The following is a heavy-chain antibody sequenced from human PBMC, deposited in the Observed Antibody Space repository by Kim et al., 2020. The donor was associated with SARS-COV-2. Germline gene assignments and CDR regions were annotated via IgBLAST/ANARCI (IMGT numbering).Heavy chain of an antibody. J-gene: IGHJ6*02. CDR3: ARAPSENYGMDV. V-gene: IGHV1-46*01. Sequence: TDATKIQGRVTMTRDTSTSTVYMGLSSLTSEDTAVYYCARAPSENYGMDVWGQGTTVTVSS.